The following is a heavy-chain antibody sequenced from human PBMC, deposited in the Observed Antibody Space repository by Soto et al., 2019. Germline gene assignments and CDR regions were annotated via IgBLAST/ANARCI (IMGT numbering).Heavy chain of an antibody. V-gene: IGHV1-69*12. CDR2: IVPIVDTS. Sequence: QVQLVQSGAEVRQPASSVKVSCKTSGGTFSSYAISWVRQAPGQGLEWMGGIVPIVDTSTYEQKFQGRVTITADEPTSTVYMELSSLRSDDTAVYYCVRVVAIPGYPDNWGQGTLVTVSS. CDR3: VRVVAIPGYPDN. J-gene: IGHJ4*02. D-gene: IGHD5-12*01. CDR1: GGTFSSYA.